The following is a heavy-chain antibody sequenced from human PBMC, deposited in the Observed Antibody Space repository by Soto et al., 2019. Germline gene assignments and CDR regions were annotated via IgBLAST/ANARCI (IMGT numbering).Heavy chain of an antibody. CDR1: GGSISSGGYY. V-gene: IGHV4-31*03. Sequence: SETLSLTCTVSGGSISSGGYYWSWIRQRPGKGLEWIGYIYYSGSTYYNPSLKSRVTISVDTSKNQFSLKLSSVTAADTAVYYCARVGYSGYDPKIDYWGQGTLVTVSS. CDR2: IYYSGST. D-gene: IGHD5-12*01. J-gene: IGHJ4*02. CDR3: ARVGYSGYDPKIDY.